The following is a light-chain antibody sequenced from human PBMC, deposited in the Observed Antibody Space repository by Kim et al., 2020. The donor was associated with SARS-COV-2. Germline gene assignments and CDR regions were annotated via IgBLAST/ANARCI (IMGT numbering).Light chain of an antibody. CDR1: NF. CDR3: QSFDDDNWV. Sequence: NFVQWYQQRPGSAPTIVISEDDQRPSGVPERFSGSIDSSSNSASLTISGLKTEDEASYYCQSFDDDNWVFGGGTKLTVL. V-gene: IGLV6-57*02. CDR2: EDD. J-gene: IGLJ3*02.